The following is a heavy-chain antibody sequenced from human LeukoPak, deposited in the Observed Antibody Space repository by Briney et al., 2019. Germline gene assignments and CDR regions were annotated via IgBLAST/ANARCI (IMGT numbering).Heavy chain of an antibody. CDR3: ARARGGYDWDY. Sequence: PSETLSLTCNVSGGSISSGDYYWSWIRQPPGKGLEWIGYIYYSGTTYYNPSLKSRVIVSVDTSKNQFSLRLSSVTAADTAVYYCARARGGYDWDYWGQGTLVTVSS. V-gene: IGHV4-30-4*01. CDR2: IYYSGTT. D-gene: IGHD5-12*01. J-gene: IGHJ4*02. CDR1: GGSISSGDYY.